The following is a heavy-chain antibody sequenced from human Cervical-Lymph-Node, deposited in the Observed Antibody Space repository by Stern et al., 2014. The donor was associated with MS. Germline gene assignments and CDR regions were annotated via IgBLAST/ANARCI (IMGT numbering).Heavy chain of an antibody. J-gene: IGHJ4*02. CDR1: GFSFSGSS. V-gene: IGHV3-73*01. CDR3: TSEATSR. CDR2: RGNKANNYAA. Sequence: EVQLLESGGGLVQPGGSLTLSCAASGFSFSGSSMHWVRQPSGGGLEWVGRRGNKANNYAATYLASVRSRFTFSRDDSKNTAYLQMNSLKIEDTAVYYCTSEATSRWGPGTLVTVS.